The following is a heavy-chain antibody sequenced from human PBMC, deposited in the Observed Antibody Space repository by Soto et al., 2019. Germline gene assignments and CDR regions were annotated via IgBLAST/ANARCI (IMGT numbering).Heavy chain of an antibody. J-gene: IGHJ6*02. Sequence: GGSLRLSCAASGFTFSSYAMSWVRQAPGKWLEWVSAISGSGGSTYYADSVKGRFTISRDNSKNTLYLQMNSLRAEDTAVYYCAKALRYCSSTSCYSLSYYYYGMDVWGQGXTVTVYS. CDR2: ISGSGGST. CDR3: AKALRYCSSTSCYSLSYYYYGMDV. V-gene: IGHV3-23*01. CDR1: GFTFSSYA. D-gene: IGHD2-2*02.